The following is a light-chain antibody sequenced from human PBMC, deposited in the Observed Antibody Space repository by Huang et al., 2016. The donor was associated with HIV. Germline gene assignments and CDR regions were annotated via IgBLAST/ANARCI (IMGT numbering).Light chain of an antibody. CDR1: QGVSNN. CDR3: QHYNNWPPWT. Sequence: EIVMTQSPATLSVSPGERATLSCRASQGVSNNIAWYQHKPGQTPRLLMHGASTSATGIAAKFSGSGSGTDCTITSTSLQPEDSAVYYCQHYNNWPPWTFGPGTQVEIK. J-gene: IGKJ1*01. CDR2: GAS. V-gene: IGKV3D-15*01.